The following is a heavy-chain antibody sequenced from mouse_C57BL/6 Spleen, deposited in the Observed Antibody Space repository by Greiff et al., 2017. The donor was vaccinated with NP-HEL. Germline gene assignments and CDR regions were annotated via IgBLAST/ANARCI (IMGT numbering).Heavy chain of an antibody. CDR3: ASPYYYGSSWDY. D-gene: IGHD1-1*01. CDR1: GYAFSSSW. J-gene: IGHJ2*01. Sequence: QVQLKESGPELVKPGASVKISCKASGYAFSSSWMNWVKQRPGKGLEWIGRIYPGDGDTNYNGKFKGKATLTADKSSSAAYMQLSSLTSEDSAVYFCASPYYYGSSWDYWGQGTTLTVSS. V-gene: IGHV1-82*01. CDR2: IYPGDGDT.